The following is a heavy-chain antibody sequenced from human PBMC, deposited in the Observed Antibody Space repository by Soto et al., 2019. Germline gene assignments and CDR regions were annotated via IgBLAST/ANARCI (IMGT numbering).Heavy chain of an antibody. J-gene: IGHJ6*03. Sequence: ASVKVSCKASGYTFTSYYMHWVRQAPGQGLEWMGIINPSGGSTSYAQKFQGRVTMTRDTSTSTVYMELSSLRSEDTAVYYCARERVFGVVSQPYMDVWGKGTTVTVSS. CDR2: INPSGGST. D-gene: IGHD3-3*01. CDR3: ARERVFGVVSQPYMDV. V-gene: IGHV1-46*03. CDR1: GYTFTSYY.